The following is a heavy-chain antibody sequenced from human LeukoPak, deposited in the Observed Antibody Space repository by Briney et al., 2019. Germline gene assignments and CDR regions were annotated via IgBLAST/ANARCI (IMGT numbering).Heavy chain of an antibody. Sequence: GGSLRLPCAASGFTFSSYIMNWVRQAPGKGPEWVSSISSSSSYIYYADSVKGRFTISRDNAKNSLYLQMNSLRAEDTAVYYCASPSGSYSGFDYWGQGTLVTVSS. CDR3: ASPSGSYSGFDY. D-gene: IGHD1-26*01. CDR2: ISSSSSYI. CDR1: GFTFSSYI. V-gene: IGHV3-21*01. J-gene: IGHJ4*02.